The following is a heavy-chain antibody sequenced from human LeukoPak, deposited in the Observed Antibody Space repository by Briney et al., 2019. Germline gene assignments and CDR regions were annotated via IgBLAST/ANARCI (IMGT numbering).Heavy chain of an antibody. Sequence: SETLSLTCAVYGGSFRGYYWSWIRQPPGKGLEGIGEINHSGSTNYNPSLKSRVTISVDTSKNQFSLKLSSVTAADTAVYYCARNRVVRGRWDPWGQGTLVTVSS. CDR3: ARNRVVRGRWDP. V-gene: IGHV4-34*01. J-gene: IGHJ5*02. D-gene: IGHD3-10*01. CDR1: GGSFRGYY. CDR2: INHSGST.